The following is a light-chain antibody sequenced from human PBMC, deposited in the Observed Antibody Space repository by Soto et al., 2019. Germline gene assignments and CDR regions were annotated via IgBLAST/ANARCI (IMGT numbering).Light chain of an antibody. Sequence: IQLTQSPSSLSASVGDRVTITCRASQGISSYLAWFQHKPGKAPKVLIYAASTLQSGVPSRFSGSGSGTEFTLTINSLQPEDFATYYCQQLNTYPWTFGQGTKVDIK. CDR2: AAS. V-gene: IGKV1-9*01. J-gene: IGKJ1*01. CDR3: QQLNTYPWT. CDR1: QGISSY.